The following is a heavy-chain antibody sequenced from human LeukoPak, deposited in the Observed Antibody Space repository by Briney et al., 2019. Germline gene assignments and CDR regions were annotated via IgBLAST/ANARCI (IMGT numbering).Heavy chain of an antibody. J-gene: IGHJ4*02. V-gene: IGHV3-23*01. Sequence: QPGGSLRLSCAASGFTFSSYAMSWVRQAPGKGLEWVSAISGSGGSTFYADSVKGRFTLSRDNSKNTLYLQMNSLRAEDTAVYYCAKGVWTDYTITHFDYWAREPWSPSPQ. CDR3: AKGVWTDYTITHFDY. CDR2: ISGSGGST. D-gene: IGHD3/OR15-3a*01. CDR1: GFTFSSYA.